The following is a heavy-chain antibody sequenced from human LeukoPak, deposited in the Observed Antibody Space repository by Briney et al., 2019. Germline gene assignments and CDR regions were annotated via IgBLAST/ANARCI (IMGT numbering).Heavy chain of an antibody. Sequence: ASVKVSCKASGGTFSSYAISWVRQAPGQGLEWMGGIIPIFGTANYAQKFQGRVTITTDESASTAYMELSSLRSEYTAVYYCARDPRYYDSSGYYHWGQGTLVTVSS. CDR3: ARDPRYYDSSGYYH. V-gene: IGHV1-69*05. CDR2: IIPIFGTA. CDR1: GGTFSSYA. D-gene: IGHD3-22*01. J-gene: IGHJ5*02.